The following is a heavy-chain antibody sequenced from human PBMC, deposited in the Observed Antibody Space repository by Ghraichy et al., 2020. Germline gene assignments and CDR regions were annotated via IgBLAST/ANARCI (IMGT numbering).Heavy chain of an antibody. CDR2: INSDGSST. V-gene: IGHV3-74*01. CDR1: GFTFTDYW. J-gene: IGHJ6*02. D-gene: IGHD3-16*01. CDR3: ARAEGDGMDV. Sequence: GGSLRLSCTVSGFTFTDYWMHWVRQAPGKGLVWVSRINSDGSSTSSADSVRGRFTISRDNAKNTLYLQMDILTAEDTGVYHCARAEGDGMDVWGPGTTVNVSS.